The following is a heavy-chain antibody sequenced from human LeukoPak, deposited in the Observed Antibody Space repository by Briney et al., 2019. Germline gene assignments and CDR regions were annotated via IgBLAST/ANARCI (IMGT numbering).Heavy chain of an antibody. CDR2: VIPIFGTA. CDR3: ARGFVGATHPEKYYFDY. V-gene: IGHV1-69*05. J-gene: IGHJ4*02. D-gene: IGHD1-26*01. Sequence: GASVGVSCKASGGTFSSYAISWVRHAPGQGLEWMGGVIPIFGTANYAQKFQGRVTMTTDESTSTAYMELSSLRSEDTAVYYCARGFVGATHPEKYYFDYWGQGTLVTVSS. CDR1: GGTFSSYA.